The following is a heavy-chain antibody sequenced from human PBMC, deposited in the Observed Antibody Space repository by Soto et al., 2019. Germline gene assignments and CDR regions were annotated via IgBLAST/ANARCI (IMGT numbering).Heavy chain of an antibody. Sequence: SVKVSCKASGGTFSSYAISWVRQAPGQGLEWMGGIIPIFGTANYAQKFQGRVTITADESTSTAYMELSSLRSEDTAVYYCARDRGYNIQPVGWFDPWGQGTLVTVS. V-gene: IGHV1-69*13. CDR1: GGTFSSYA. D-gene: IGHD5-18*01. J-gene: IGHJ5*02. CDR2: IIPIFGTA. CDR3: ARDRGYNIQPVGWFDP.